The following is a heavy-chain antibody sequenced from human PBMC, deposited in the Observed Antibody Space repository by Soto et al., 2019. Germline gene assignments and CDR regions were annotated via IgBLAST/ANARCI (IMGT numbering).Heavy chain of an antibody. CDR2: IIPMFGTA. Sequence: SGKVSCKAAGGTFSHNAISWVRQVPGQGLEWMGGIIPMFGTANYSQKFKGRVTIAADESTTTAYMELSSLRSEDTAVYYCVRGWGYDSSDYYYAYWGQGTLVT. D-gene: IGHD3-22*01. CDR3: VRGWGYDSSDYYYAY. V-gene: IGHV1-69*13. J-gene: IGHJ4*02. CDR1: GGTFSHNA.